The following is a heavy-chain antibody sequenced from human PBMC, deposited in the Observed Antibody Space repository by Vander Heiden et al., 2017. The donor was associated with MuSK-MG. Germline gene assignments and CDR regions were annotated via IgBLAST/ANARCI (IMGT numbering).Heavy chain of an antibody. CDR1: GFTFSSYW. D-gene: IGHD3-10*01. Sequence: EVQLVESGGGLVQPGGSLRLSCAASGFTFSSYWMSWVRQAPGKGLEWVANIKQDGSEKYYVDSVKGRFTISRDNAKNSLYLQMNSLRAEDTALFYCARVGIGTGSGVFDIWGQGTMVSASS. J-gene: IGHJ3*02. CDR2: IKQDGSEK. V-gene: IGHV3-7*01. CDR3: ARVGIGTGSGVFDI.